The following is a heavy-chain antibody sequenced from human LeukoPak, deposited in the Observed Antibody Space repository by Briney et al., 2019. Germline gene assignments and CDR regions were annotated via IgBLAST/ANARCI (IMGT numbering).Heavy chain of an antibody. CDR3: ARRNYFGNWFDP. V-gene: IGHV4-34*01. Sequence: SETLSLTCAVYGGSFSGYYWSWIRQPPGKGLEWIGEINHSRSTNYNPSLKSRVTISVDTSKNQFSLKLSSVTAADTAVYYCARRNYFGNWFDPWGQGTLVTVSS. D-gene: IGHD1-7*01. CDR1: GGSFSGYY. J-gene: IGHJ5*02. CDR2: INHSRST.